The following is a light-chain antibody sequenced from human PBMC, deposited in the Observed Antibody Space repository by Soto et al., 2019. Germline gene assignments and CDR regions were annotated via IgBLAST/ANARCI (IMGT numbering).Light chain of an antibody. V-gene: IGLV2-14*01. CDR2: EVS. CDR1: SSDVGNYKY. J-gene: IGLJ1*01. Sequence: QSVLTQPASVSGSPGQSITISCTGTSSDVGNYKYDSWYQQHPGKAPKLIIYEVSNRPSGVSDRFSGSKSGNTASLTISGLQAEDETDYYCLSYTSSGTYVFGTGTKVTVL. CDR3: LSYTSSGTYV.